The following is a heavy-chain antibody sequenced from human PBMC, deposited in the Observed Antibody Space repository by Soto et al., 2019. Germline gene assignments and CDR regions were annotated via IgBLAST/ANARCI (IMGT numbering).Heavy chain of an antibody. J-gene: IGHJ4*02. V-gene: IGHV4-59*01. CDR1: GGSISSYY. CDR2: IYYSGST. Sequence: SETLSLTCTVSGGSISSYYWSWIRQPPGKGLEWIGYIYYSGSTNYNPSLKSRVTISVDTSKNQFSLKLSSVTAADTAVYYCARLEPYYYDSSGYYQEYYFDYWGQGTLVTVSS. CDR3: ARLEPYYYDSSGYYQEYYFDY. D-gene: IGHD3-22*01.